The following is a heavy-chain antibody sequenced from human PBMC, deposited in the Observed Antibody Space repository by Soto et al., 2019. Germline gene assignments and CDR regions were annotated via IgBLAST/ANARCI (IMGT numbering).Heavy chain of an antibody. Sequence: SETLSLTCPVSGGNISSGGYYWSWIRQPPGKGLEWIGYIFYSGSTNYSPSLNSRVSISIDTSNSQFSLTLSSVTAADTAVYYCARGRPQKGGYCSSTSCYSYYYYYMDVWGKGTTVTVSS. V-gene: IGHV4-61*08. CDR3: ARGRPQKGGYCSSTSCYSYYYYYMDV. CDR2: IFYSGST. CDR1: GGNISSGGYY. D-gene: IGHD2-2*01. J-gene: IGHJ6*03.